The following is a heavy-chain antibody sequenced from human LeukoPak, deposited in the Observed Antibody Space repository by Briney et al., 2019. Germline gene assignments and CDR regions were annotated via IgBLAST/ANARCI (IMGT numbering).Heavy chain of an antibody. V-gene: IGHV3-21*01. J-gene: IGHJ5*02. Sequence: GGSLRLSCAASGFTFSSYSMNWVRQAPAKGLEWVSSISSSSSYIYYADSVKGRFTISRDNAKNSLYLQMNSLRAEDTAVYYCARGLGGYGTDWFDPWGQGALVTVSS. CDR1: GFTFSSYS. CDR3: ARGLGGYGTDWFDP. D-gene: IGHD5-12*01. CDR2: ISSSSSYI.